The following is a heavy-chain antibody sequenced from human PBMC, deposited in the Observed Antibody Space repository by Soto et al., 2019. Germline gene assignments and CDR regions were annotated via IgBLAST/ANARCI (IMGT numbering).Heavy chain of an antibody. J-gene: IGHJ4*02. CDR2: VSLDGSEK. D-gene: IGHD6-19*01. V-gene: IGHV3-7*01. Sequence: EVQLEESGGGLVQPGGSLRLSCAASGFTFSSYWMSWVRQAPGKGPEWVAIVSLDGSEKYYLDSVKGRFTISRDNAEISLFLQMNSLRAEDTAVYYCARDRRSSGPFDYWGQGTLVTVSS. CDR1: GFTFSSYW. CDR3: ARDRRSSGPFDY.